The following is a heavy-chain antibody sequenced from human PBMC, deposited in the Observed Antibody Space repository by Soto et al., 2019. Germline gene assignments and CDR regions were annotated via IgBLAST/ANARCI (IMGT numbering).Heavy chain of an antibody. V-gene: IGHV1-69*12. Sequence: QVQLVQSGAEVKKPGSSVKVSCKASGGTFSSYAISWVRQAPGQGLEWMGGIIPIFGTANYAQKFQGRVTMTAHESTSTAYMELSSIRSEDTAVYYCARELLVASRLPYYYYGMDVWGQGTTVTVSS. D-gene: IGHD5-18*01. CDR1: GGTFSSYA. J-gene: IGHJ6*02. CDR2: IIPIFGTA. CDR3: ARELLVASRLPYYYYGMDV.